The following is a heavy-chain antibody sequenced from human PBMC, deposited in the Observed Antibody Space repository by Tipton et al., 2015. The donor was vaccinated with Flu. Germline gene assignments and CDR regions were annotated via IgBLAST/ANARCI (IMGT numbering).Heavy chain of an antibody. J-gene: IGHJ4*02. D-gene: IGHD6-19*01. CDR3: VRHYFSSTGWYYFES. V-gene: IGHV4-4*07. Sequence: GLVKPSETLSLTCTVSGDSISGFYWNWIRQPAGKGLEWIGHIHSSGRSAEYNPSLRSRVTMSVDTSKNQLYLRLSSMTAADTAVYYCVRHYFSSTGWYYFESWGQGTLVTVSS. CDR1: GDSISGFY. CDR2: IHSSGRSA.